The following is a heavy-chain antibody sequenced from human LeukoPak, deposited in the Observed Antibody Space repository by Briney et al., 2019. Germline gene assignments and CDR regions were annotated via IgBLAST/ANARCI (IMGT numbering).Heavy chain of an antibody. V-gene: IGHV3-23*01. CDR2: ISGSDGNT. J-gene: IGHJ4*02. CDR1: GFTFSKYA. Sequence: PGGSLRLSCAASGFTFSKYAMSWVRQAPGKGLEWVSAISGSDGNTFYADSVKGRFTISRDNSKNTLYLQMNSLRAEDTAVYYCARDKWLRTPLLDYWGQGTLVTVSS. D-gene: IGHD5-18*01. CDR3: ARDKWLRTPLLDY.